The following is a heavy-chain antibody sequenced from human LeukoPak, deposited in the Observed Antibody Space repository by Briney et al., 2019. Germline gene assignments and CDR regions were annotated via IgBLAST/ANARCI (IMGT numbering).Heavy chain of an antibody. J-gene: IGHJ4*02. V-gene: IGHV4-34*01. D-gene: IGHD3-3*01. CDR2: INHSGST. CDR1: GGSFSGYY. Sequence: PSETLSLTCAVYGGSFSGYYWSWIRQPPGKGLEWIGEINHSGSTNYNPSLKSRVTISVDTSKNQFSLKLSSVTAADTAVYYCARGLGSKYYDFWSGYAYWGQGTLVTVSS. CDR3: ARGLGSKYYDFWSGYAY.